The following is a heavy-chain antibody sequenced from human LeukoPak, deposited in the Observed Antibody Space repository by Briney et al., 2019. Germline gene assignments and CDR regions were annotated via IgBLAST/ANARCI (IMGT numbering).Heavy chain of an antibody. CDR1: GFTFSRYE. D-gene: IGHD5-18*01. Sequence: PGGSLRLSCAASGFTFSRYEMNWVRQAPGKGLEWVSVISAIGDIYYADSVKGRFTISRDNSKNMVYLQMNSLRAEDTAVYYCAKAMAGGYNYGPFDNWGLGALVTVSS. V-gene: IGHV3-23*01. CDR3: AKAMAGGYNYGPFDN. CDR2: ISAIGDI. J-gene: IGHJ4*02.